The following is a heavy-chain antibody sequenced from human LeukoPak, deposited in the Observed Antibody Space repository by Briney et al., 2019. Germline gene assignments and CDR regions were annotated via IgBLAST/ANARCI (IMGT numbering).Heavy chain of an antibody. D-gene: IGHD5-18*01. V-gene: IGHV3-21*01. CDR2: ISSSSSYI. Sequence: GGSLRLSCAASGFTFSSYSMNWVRQAPGKGLEWVSSISSSSSYIYYADSVKGRFTVSRDNATNSLYLQMNSPRAEDTAVYYCARGDTAMPDYWGQGTLVTVSS. CDR3: ARGDTAMPDY. J-gene: IGHJ4*02. CDR1: GFTFSSYS.